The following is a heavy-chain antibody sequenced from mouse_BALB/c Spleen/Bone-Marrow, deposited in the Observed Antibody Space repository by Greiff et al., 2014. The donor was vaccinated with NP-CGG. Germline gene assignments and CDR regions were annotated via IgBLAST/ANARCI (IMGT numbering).Heavy chain of an antibody. V-gene: IGHV3-2*02. J-gene: IGHJ4*01. CDR1: GYSITSDYA. Sequence: EVQLQQSGPGLVKPSQSLSLTCTVTGYSITSDYAWNWIRQFPGNKLEWMGYISYSGSTSYNPSLKSRISITRDTSKNQFFLQLNSVTTEDTATYYCARFYYGNYAAMDYWGRGTSVTVSS. CDR2: ISYSGST. CDR3: ARFYYGNYAAMDY. D-gene: IGHD2-1*01.